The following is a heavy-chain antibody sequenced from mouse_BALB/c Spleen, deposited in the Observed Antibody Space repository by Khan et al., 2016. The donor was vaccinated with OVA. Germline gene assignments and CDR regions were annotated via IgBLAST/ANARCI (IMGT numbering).Heavy chain of an antibody. CDR2: INPDNDGT. CDR3: TREASNWDFFFAY. Sequence: VELQQSGPELVKPGASVKMSCKASGYTFTNYAIHWVMQKPGQGLEWIGYINPDNDGTRFNENFKGKATLTSDKSSSTAYMELSSLTSEDSAVYSCTREASNWDFFFAYWGQGTLVTVSA. V-gene: IGHV1S136*01. J-gene: IGHJ3*01. D-gene: IGHD4-1*01. CDR1: GYTFTNYA.